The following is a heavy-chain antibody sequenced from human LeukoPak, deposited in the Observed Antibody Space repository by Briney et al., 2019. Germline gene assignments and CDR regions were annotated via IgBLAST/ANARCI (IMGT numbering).Heavy chain of an antibody. J-gene: IGHJ4*02. CDR1: GFSFSNYY. CDR3: ARDDSNGIDY. V-gene: IGHV3-74*01. Sequence: GGSLRLSCAASGFSFSNYYMLWVRQAPGVGLVSVSRISSDGATTIYADSVKGRFTTSRDNAKNTLYLQMNSLTAEDTAVYYCARDDSNGIDYWGQGTLVTVSS. D-gene: IGHD3-22*01. CDR2: ISSDGATT.